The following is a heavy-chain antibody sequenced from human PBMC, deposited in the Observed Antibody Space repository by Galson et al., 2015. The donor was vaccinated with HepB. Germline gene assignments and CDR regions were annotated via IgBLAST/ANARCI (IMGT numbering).Heavy chain of an antibody. D-gene: IGHD4-11*01. CDR2: ISGSGGST. J-gene: IGHJ6*03. CDR1: GFTFSSYA. V-gene: IGHV3-23*01. CDR3: AKGASSNPWDYYYYMDV. Sequence: SLRLSCAASGFTFSSYAMSWVRQAPGKGLEWVPAISGSGGSTYYADSVKGRFTISRDNSKNTLYLQMNSLRAEDTAVYYCAKGASSNPWDYYYYMDVWGKGTTVTVSS.